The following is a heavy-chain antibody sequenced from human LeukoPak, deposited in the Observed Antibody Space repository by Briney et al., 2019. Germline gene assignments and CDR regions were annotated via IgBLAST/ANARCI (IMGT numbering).Heavy chain of an antibody. CDR1: GFTFSSYE. CDR3: ASDGDLDAFDI. CDR2: ISSSSSYI. J-gene: IGHJ3*02. Sequence: GGSLRLSCAASGFTFSSYEMNWVRQAPGKGLEWVSSISSSSSYIYYADSVKGRFTISRDNAKNSLYLQMNSLRAEDTAVYYCASDGDLDAFDIWGQGTMVTVSS. D-gene: IGHD4-17*01. V-gene: IGHV3-21*01.